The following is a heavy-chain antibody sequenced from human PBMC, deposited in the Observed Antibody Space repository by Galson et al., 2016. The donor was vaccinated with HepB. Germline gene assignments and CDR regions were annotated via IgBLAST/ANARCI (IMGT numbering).Heavy chain of an antibody. Sequence: SLRLSCAASGFTFSSYGMHWVRQAPGKGLEWVAVISYDGSNKYYADSVKGRFTISRDNSKNTLYLQMNSLRAEDTAAYYCAKWGGSGYDWARLDYWGQGTLVTVSS. D-gene: IGHD5-12*01. CDR2: ISYDGSNK. CDR3: AKWGGSGYDWARLDY. V-gene: IGHV3-30*18. CDR1: GFTFSSYG. J-gene: IGHJ4*02.